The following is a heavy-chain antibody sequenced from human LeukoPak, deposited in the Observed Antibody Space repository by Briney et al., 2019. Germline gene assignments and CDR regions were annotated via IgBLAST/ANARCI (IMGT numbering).Heavy chain of an antibody. Sequence: ASVKVSCKASGYTFTSYYMHWVRQAPGQGLEWMGIINPSGGSTSYAQKFQGRVTMTRDTSTSTVYMELSSLRSEDTAVYYCAREDPGSGSYYKKYYYYYMDVWGKGTTVTISS. CDR1: GYTFTSYY. CDR3: AREDPGSGSYYKKYYYYYMDV. J-gene: IGHJ6*03. CDR2: INPSGGST. D-gene: IGHD3-10*01. V-gene: IGHV1-46*01.